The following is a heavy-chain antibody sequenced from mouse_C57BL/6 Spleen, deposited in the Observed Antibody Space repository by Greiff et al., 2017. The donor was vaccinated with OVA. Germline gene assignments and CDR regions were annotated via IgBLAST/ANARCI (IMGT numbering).Heavy chain of an antibody. CDR2: INPNNGGT. CDR1: GYTFTDYY. J-gene: IGHJ2*01. D-gene: IGHD1-1*01. Sequence: EVQLQQSGPELVKPGASVKISCKASGYTFTDYYMNWVKQSHGKSLEWIGDINPNNGGTSYNQKFKGKATLTVDKSSSTAYMELRSLTSEDSAVYYCAREGVYGSSYFDYWGQGTTLTVSS. CDR3: AREGVYGSSYFDY. V-gene: IGHV1-26*01.